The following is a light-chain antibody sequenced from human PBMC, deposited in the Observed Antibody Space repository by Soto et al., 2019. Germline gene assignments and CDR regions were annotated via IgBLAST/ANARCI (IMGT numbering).Light chain of an antibody. V-gene: IGLV1-40*01. CDR1: SSDIGAGYD. CDR3: QSYDSSLTTYV. J-gene: IGLJ1*01. Sequence: QSVLTQPPSVSEAPGQRVTISCTGTSSDIGAGYDVHWYQQLPGAAPKLLIYSNAIRSSGVPDRFSASKSGTSASLAITGLRAEGEADYYCQSYDSSLTTYVFGTGTKVTVL. CDR2: SNA.